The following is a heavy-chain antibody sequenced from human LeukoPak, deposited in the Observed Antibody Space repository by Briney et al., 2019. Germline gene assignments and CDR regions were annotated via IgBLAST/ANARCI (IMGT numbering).Heavy chain of an antibody. D-gene: IGHD6-19*01. CDR1: GGTFSSYA. CDR3: ARELDSSGWPDTVDDAFDI. CDR2: IIPIFGTA. Sequence: GASVKVSCKASGGTFSSYAISWVRQAPGQGLEWMGGIIPIFGTANYAQKFQGRVTITADKSTSTAYMELSSLRSEDTAVYYCARELDSSGWPDTVDDAFDIWGQGTMVTVSS. J-gene: IGHJ3*02. V-gene: IGHV1-69*06.